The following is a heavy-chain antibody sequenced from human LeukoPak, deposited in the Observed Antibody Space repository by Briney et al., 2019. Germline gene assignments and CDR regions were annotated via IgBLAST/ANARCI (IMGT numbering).Heavy chain of an antibody. J-gene: IGHJ4*02. CDR2: ISSSSSYI. D-gene: IGHD2-21*01. CDR3: ARDILVFDY. CDR1: GFTFSSYA. Sequence: PGGSLRLSCAASGFTFSSYAMSWVRQAPGKGLEWVSSISSSSSYIYYADSVKGRFTISRDNAKNSLYLQMNSLRAEDTAVYYCARDILVFDYWGQGTLVTVSS. V-gene: IGHV3-21*01.